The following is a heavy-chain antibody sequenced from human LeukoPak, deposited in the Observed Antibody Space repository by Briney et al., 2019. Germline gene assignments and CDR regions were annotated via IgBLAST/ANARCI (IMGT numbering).Heavy chain of an antibody. Sequence: PSETLSLTCTVSGGSISSYYWSWIRQPPGKGLEWIGYIYYSGSTNYNPSLKSRVTISVDRSKNQFSLKLSSVTAADTAVYYCARDGYDFHNWFDPWGQGTLVTVSS. D-gene: IGHD5-12*01. CDR3: ARDGYDFHNWFDP. CDR2: IYYSGST. CDR1: GGSISSYY. V-gene: IGHV4-59*12. J-gene: IGHJ5*02.